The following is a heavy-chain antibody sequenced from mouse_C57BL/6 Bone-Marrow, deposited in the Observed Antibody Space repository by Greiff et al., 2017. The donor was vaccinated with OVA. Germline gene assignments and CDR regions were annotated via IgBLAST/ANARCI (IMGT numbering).Heavy chain of an antibody. J-gene: IGHJ1*03. D-gene: IGHD1-1*01. CDR2: IYPRDGSP. V-gene: IGHV1-85*01. Sequence: VQLQQSGPELVKPGASVKLSCKASGYTFTSYDINWVKQRPGQGLEWIGWIYPRDGSPKYNEKFKGKATLTVDTSSSTAYMELHSLTSEDSAVYFCARQNYYGSSPWYFDVWGTGTTVTVSS. CDR1: GYTFTSYD. CDR3: ARQNYYGSSPWYFDV.